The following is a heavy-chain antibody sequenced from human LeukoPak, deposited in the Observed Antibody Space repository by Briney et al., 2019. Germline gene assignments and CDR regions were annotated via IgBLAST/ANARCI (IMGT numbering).Heavy chain of an antibody. Sequence: GASVKVSCKASGYTFTSYGISWVRRAPGQGLEWMGWISAYNGNTNYAQKLQGRVTMTTDTSTSTAYMELRSLRSDDTAVYYCARVPLPGKITIFGVVNEFDYWGQGTLVTVSS. D-gene: IGHD3-3*01. CDR1: GYTFTSYG. CDR3: ARVPLPGKITIFGVVNEFDY. V-gene: IGHV1-18*01. J-gene: IGHJ4*02. CDR2: ISAYNGNT.